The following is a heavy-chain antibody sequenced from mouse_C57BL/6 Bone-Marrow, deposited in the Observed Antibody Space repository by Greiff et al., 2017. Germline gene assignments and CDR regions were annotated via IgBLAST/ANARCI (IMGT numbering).Heavy chain of an antibody. V-gene: IGHV1-81*01. J-gene: IGHJ3*01. CDR2: IYPRSGNT. Sequence: VQLQQSGAELARPGASVKMSCKASGYTFTSYGISWVKQRTGQGLEWIGEIYPRSGNTYYNEKFKGKATLTADKSSSTAYMELSILTSEDSSVYFCARLDYCASSSFAYWGQGTLVTVSA. CDR1: GYTFTSYG. D-gene: IGHD1-1*01. CDR3: ARLDYCASSSFAY.